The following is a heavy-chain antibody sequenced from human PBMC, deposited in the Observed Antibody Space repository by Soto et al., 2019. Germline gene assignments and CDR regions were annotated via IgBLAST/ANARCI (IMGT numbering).Heavy chain of an antibody. J-gene: IGHJ4*02. V-gene: IGHV3-23*01. CDR1: GFSFSTYA. D-gene: IGHD3-10*01. CDR3: AKDFGLTWGSGSIGPGYFDF. CDR2: VSGRGGST. Sequence: GGSLRLSCAASGFSFSTYAMNWVRQAPGKGLEWVSGVSGRGGSTYYADSVKGRFTISRDNSKNTLYLQMNSLRAEDTAEYYCAKDFGLTWGSGSIGPGYFDFWGQGTPVTVS.